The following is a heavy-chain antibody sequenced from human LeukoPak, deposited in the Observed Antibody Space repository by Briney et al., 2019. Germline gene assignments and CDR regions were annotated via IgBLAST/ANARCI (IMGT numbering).Heavy chain of an antibody. D-gene: IGHD2-21*01. Sequence: SETLSLTCTVSGGSIASDGNFCTWIRQHPGEGLEWIGYISHSGSTYYNPSLESRVLISIDTSNNQFSLKLSSVTAADTAVYYCARYYCGGSNCPGVDSWGQGALVTVSS. CDR1: GGSIASDGNF. CDR3: ARYYCGGSNCPGVDS. J-gene: IGHJ4*02. V-gene: IGHV4-31*02. CDR2: ISHSGST.